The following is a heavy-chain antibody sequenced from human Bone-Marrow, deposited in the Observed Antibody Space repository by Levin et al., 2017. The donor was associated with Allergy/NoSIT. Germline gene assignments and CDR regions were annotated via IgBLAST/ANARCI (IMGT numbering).Heavy chain of an antibody. Sequence: LSLTCAASGFTFSTYAMHWVRQAPGKGLEWVAVISYSGTKKYYEDSVKGRFTISRDTSKNTLSLQMNSLRAEDTAVYYCARDLNDYGDNIGFYNVHGMDGWGQGTTVTVSS. D-gene: IGHD4-17*01. CDR1: GFTFSTYA. J-gene: IGHJ6*02. CDR3: ARDLNDYGDNIGFYNVHGMDG. CDR2: ISYSGTKK. V-gene: IGHV3-30*04.